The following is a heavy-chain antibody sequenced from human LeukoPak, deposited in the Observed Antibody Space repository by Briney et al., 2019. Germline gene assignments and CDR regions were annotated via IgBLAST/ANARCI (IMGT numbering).Heavy chain of an antibody. V-gene: IGHV4-59*01. CDR2: IYYSGST. CDR3: AREESVAGTGIVDY. Sequence: SETLSLTCTVSGGSISSYYWSWIRQPPGKGLEWIGYIYYSGSTNYNPSLKSRVTISVDTSKNQFSLKLSSVTAADTAVYYCAREESVAGTGIVDYWGQGTLVTVSS. CDR1: GGSISSYY. D-gene: IGHD6-19*01. J-gene: IGHJ4*02.